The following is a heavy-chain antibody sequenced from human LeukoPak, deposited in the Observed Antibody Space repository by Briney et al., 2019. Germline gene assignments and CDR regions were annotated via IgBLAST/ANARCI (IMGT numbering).Heavy chain of an antibody. J-gene: IGHJ4*02. D-gene: IGHD2-8*01. CDR1: GFTVGNNY. Sequence: PGGSLRLSCAASGFTVGNNYMNWVRQAPGKGLEWVSLIFSHGETSYAVSVKGRFTISRDNSKNTLYLQMNGLRVEDTAVYYCARDPPAVSINTYAWGQGTLVTVSS. V-gene: IGHV3-66*01. CDR3: ARDPPAVSINTYA. CDR2: IFSHGET.